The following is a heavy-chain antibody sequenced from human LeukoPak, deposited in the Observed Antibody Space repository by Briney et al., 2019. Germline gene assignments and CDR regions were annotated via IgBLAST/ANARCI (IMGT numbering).Heavy chain of an antibody. J-gene: IGHJ3*01. Sequence: GGSLRLSCAASGFTFSSHEMNWVRQAPGKGLEWISYISSSISSIYYADSVKGRFTISRDNAKSSLHLQMNSPRAEDTAVYYCARGGYCSGGSCYPFNAFDVWGLGTVVTVSS. CDR3: ARGGYCSGGSCYPFNAFDV. V-gene: IGHV3-48*03. CDR1: GFTFSSHE. CDR2: ISSSISSI. D-gene: IGHD2-15*01.